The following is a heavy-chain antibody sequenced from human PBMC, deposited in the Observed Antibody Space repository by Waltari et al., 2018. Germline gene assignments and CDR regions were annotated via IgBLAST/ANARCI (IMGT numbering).Heavy chain of an antibody. J-gene: IGHJ3*02. CDR2: IYYSGST. CDR3: ARRWYYYGSGSHDAFDI. D-gene: IGHD3-10*01. Sequence: QLQLQESGPGLVKPSETLSLTCTVSGGSISSSSYYWGWIRQPPGKGLEWIGSIYYSGSTYYNPSLKSRVTISVDTSKNQCSLKLSSVTAADTAVYYCARRWYYYGSGSHDAFDIWGQGTMVTVSS. V-gene: IGHV4-39*01. CDR1: GGSISSSSYY.